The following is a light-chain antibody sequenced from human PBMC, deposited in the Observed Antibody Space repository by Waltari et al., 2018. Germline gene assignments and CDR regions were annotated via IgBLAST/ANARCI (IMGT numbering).Light chain of an antibody. J-gene: IGKJ4*01. Sequence: EVVMTQSPATLSVSPGERATLSCRASQSVNGELAWYQQRPGQAPRLLIHDASTRATGIPVRFSGSGSGTEFTLTISSLQSEDSAIYCCQQYNNWPPTFGGGTKVEIK. CDR3: QQYNNWPPT. CDR1: QSVNGE. CDR2: DAS. V-gene: IGKV3-15*01.